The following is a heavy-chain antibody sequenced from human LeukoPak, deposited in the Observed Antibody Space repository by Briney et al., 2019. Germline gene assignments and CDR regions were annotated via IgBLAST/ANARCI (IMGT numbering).Heavy chain of an antibody. V-gene: IGHV4-59*12. D-gene: IGHD2-15*01. Sequence: SETLSLTCTVSGGSISSYYWSWIRQPPGKGLEWIGYIYYSGSTNYNPSLKSRVTISVDTSKNHFSLKLSSVTAADTAVYYCARGLYCSGGSCYSRPFDYWGQGTLVTVSS. CDR3: ARGLYCSGGSCYSRPFDY. J-gene: IGHJ4*02. CDR1: GGSISSYY. CDR2: IYYSGST.